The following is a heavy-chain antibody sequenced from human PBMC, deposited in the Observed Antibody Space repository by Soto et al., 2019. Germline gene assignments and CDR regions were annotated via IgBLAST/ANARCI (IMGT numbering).Heavy chain of an antibody. CDR1: GFTFSSYA. CDR3: ARAGYCSSTSCYGLDY. D-gene: IGHD2-2*01. J-gene: IGHJ4*02. V-gene: IGHV3-64*02. Sequence: PGGSLRLCCAASGFTFSSYAMHWVRQAPGKGLEYVSAISSNGGSTYYADSVKGRFTISRDNSKNTLYLQMGSLRAEDMAVYYCARAGYCSSTSCYGLDYWGQGTLVTVSS. CDR2: ISSNGGST.